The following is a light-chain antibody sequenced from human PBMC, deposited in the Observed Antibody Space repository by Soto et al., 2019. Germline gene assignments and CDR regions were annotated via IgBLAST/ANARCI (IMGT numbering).Light chain of an antibody. CDR1: QSVSSSY. Sequence: EIVLTQSPGTLSLSPGERATLSCRASQSVSSSYLAWYQQKPGKAPRLLIYGASSRATGIPDRFSGSGSGTDFTFTISRREPEDFAVYYCQHYGSSPLTFGQGTRLEIK. CDR3: QHYGSSPLT. J-gene: IGKJ5*01. V-gene: IGKV3-20*01. CDR2: GAS.